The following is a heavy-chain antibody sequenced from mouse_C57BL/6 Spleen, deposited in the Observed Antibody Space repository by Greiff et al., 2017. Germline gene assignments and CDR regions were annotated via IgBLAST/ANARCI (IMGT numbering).Heavy chain of an antibody. Sequence: QVHVKQSGAELAKPGASVKLSCKASGYTFTSYWMHWVKQRPGQGLEWIGYINPSSGYTKYNQKFKGKATLTADKSSSTAYMQLSSLTYEDSAVYYCARAENNCPYARDYWGQGTSVTVSS. D-gene: IGHD1-3*01. J-gene: IGHJ4*01. V-gene: IGHV1-7*01. CDR3: ARAENNCPYARDY. CDR2: INPSSGYT. CDR1: GYTFTSYW.